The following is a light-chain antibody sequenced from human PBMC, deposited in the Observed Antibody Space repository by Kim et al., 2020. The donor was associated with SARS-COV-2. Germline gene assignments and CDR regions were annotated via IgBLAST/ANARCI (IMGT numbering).Light chain of an antibody. Sequence: EIVMTQSPVTLSVSPGERATLSCRASQTVTGRLAWYQQKSGQAPRLVMYDVSTRASGIPARFSGSWSGTEFTLTISSLESEDFAVYYCQQYHNYYTFGQGTKLEI. J-gene: IGKJ2*01. CDR3: QQYHNYYT. CDR2: DVS. V-gene: IGKV3-15*01. CDR1: QTVTGR.